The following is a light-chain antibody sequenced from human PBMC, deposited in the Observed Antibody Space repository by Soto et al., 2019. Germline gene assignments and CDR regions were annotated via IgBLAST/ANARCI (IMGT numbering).Light chain of an antibody. CDR2: AAS. J-gene: IGKJ2*01. CDR1: QSISNY. Sequence: DIQMTQFPSSLSASVGGRVSITCRASQSISNYLNWYQQKPGRAPKVLIYAASSLQSGVPSRFSGSGSGTDFTLTISSLQPEDFATYYCQQSYSTPYTFGQGTKLEIK. CDR3: QQSYSTPYT. V-gene: IGKV1-39*01.